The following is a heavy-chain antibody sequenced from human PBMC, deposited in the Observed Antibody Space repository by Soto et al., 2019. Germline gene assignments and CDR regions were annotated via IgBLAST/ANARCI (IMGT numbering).Heavy chain of an antibody. Sequence: QAQLVESGGGVVQPGRSLRLSCAASGFTLSTYALHWVRQAPGKGLEWVAVISYDGSISYYADSVQGRFTISRDNSKNTLFLQMNSLTPEDSAVYYCARDPWRTMIRRAPPRDWGPGTLVTVSS. CDR2: ISYDGSIS. V-gene: IGHV3-30-3*01. CDR3: ARDPWRTMIRRAPPRD. CDR1: GFTLSTYA. D-gene: IGHD3-10*01. J-gene: IGHJ4*02.